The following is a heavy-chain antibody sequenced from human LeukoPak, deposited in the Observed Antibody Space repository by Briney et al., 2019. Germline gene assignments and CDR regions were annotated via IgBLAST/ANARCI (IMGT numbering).Heavy chain of an antibody. D-gene: IGHD5-12*01. CDR2: IIPIFGTA. J-gene: IGHJ4*02. V-gene: IGHV1-69*06. CDR1: GGTFSSYA. CDR3: ARGGYSGGFDY. Sequence: RASVKVSCKASGGTFSSYAISWVRQAPGQGLEWMGGIIPIFGTANYAQKFQGRVTITADKSTSTAYMELSSLRSEDTAVYYCARGGYSGGFDYWGQGTLVTVSS.